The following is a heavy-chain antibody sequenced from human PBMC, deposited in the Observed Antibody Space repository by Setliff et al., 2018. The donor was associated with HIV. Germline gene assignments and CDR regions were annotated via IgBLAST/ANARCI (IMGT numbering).Heavy chain of an antibody. V-gene: IGHV3-23*01. CDR2: ISGGGDTT. D-gene: IGHD6-13*01. J-gene: IGHJ4*02. CDR3: AKFVGAGEDFFDH. CDR1: GLPFSNFA. Sequence: PGGSLRLSCAASGLPFSNFAMSWVRQAPGKGLQWVSWISGGGDTTSYSYSVQGRFTISRDNSKNTVYLQMNSLRADDSAIYYCAKFVGAGEDFFDHWGQGALVTVSS.